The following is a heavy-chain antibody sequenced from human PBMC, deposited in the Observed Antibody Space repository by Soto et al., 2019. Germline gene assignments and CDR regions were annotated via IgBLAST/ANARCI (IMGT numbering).Heavy chain of an antibody. V-gene: IGHV3-30*18. Sequence: QVQLVESGGVVVQPGRSLRLSCAASGFTFRSYGVHWVRQAPGKGLEWVAAISYDGSNKYYADSVKGRFTISRDNSKNTLYLPMNSLRAEDTAIYYCSNDTWRRDNAEYAEYFQHWGQGTLVTVSS. CDR1: GFTFRSYG. CDR3: SNDTWRRDNAEYAEYFQH. CDR2: ISYDGSNK. D-gene: IGHD1-1*01. J-gene: IGHJ1*01.